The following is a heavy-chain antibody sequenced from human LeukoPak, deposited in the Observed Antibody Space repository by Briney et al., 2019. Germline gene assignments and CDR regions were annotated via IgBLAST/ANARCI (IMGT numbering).Heavy chain of an antibody. CDR1: GYTFTSYG. CDR3: ARDLPRYDFWSGYHFDY. D-gene: IGHD3-3*01. CDR2: ISTYNNNT. Sequence: ASVKVSCKASGYTFTSYGITWVRQAPGQGLECMGWISTYNNNTNYSQKLQGRVTMTTDTSTSTAYMELSRLRSDDTAVYYCARDLPRYDFWSGYHFDYWGQGTLVTVSS. V-gene: IGHV1-18*01. J-gene: IGHJ4*02.